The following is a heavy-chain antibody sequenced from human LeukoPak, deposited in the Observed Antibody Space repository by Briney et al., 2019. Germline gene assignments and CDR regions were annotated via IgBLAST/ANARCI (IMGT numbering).Heavy chain of an antibody. D-gene: IGHD2-21*01. V-gene: IGHV3-30*18. CDR3: AKVGEFSYNYYGLDV. J-gene: IGHJ6*02. CDR1: GLTFSNFG. Sequence: GGSLRLSCAVSGLTFSNFGMHWVRQAPGKGLEWVAVISSDGSEKYHADSVKGRFTVSRDNSKNTLYLQMNSRRPEDTAVYYCAKVGEFSYNYYGLDVWGQGTTVTVSS. CDR2: ISSDGSEK.